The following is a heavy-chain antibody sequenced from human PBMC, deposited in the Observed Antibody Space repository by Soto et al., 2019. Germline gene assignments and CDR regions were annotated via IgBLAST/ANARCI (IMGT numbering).Heavy chain of an antibody. CDR3: ARARSTAAGLFDF. V-gene: IGHV3-53*01. D-gene: IGHD6-13*01. Sequence: GGSLRLSCAASGFTVSSNYMTWVRQAPGKGLEWVSAIYSGGSTYYADSVKGRFTISRDNSKNTLYLQMNSLRAEDTAVYYCARARSTAAGLFDFWGLGTLVTVSS. CDR1: GFTVSSNY. J-gene: IGHJ4*02. CDR2: IYSGGST.